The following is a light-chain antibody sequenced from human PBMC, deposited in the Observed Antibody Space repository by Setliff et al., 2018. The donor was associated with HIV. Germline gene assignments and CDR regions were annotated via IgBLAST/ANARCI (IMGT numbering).Light chain of an antibody. J-gene: IGLJ2*01. CDR1: SRDVGGYKY. CDR3: SSFAVNDKPVA. V-gene: IGLV2-8*01. Sequence: QSALTQPPSASGSRGQPVTISCTGTSRDVGGYKYVSWHQQHPGKAPKVIIYEVNKRPSGVPDRFSGSKSGNTASLTVSGLQAEDEAEYYCSSFAVNDKPVAIGGGTKVTVL. CDR2: EVN.